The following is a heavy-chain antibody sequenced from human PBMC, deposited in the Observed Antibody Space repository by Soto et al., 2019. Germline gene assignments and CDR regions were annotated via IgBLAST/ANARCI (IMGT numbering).Heavy chain of an antibody. CDR3: ARDRDTYGLSYFDY. V-gene: IGHV4-59*12. Sequence: SETLSLTCTVSGGSISSYYWSWIRQPPGKGLEWIGYIYYSGSTNYNPSLKSRVTISVDTSKNQFSLKLSSVTAADTAIYYCARDRDTYGLSYFDYWGQGNLVTVSS. CDR1: GGSISSYY. D-gene: IGHD5-18*01. J-gene: IGHJ4*02. CDR2: IYYSGST.